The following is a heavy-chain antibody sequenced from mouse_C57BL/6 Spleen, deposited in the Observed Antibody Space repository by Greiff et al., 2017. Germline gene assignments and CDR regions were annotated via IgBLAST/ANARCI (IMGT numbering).Heavy chain of an antibody. Sequence: VKLMESGAELARPGASVKLSCKASGYTFTSYGISWVKQRTGQGLEWIGEIYPRSGNTYYNEKFKGKATLTADKSSSTAYMELRSLTSEDSAVYFGARWNYYGSSGPFAYWGQGTLVTVSA. CDR1: GYTFTSYG. CDR2: IYPRSGNT. V-gene: IGHV1-81*01. J-gene: IGHJ3*01. CDR3: ARWNYYGSSGPFAY. D-gene: IGHD1-1*01.